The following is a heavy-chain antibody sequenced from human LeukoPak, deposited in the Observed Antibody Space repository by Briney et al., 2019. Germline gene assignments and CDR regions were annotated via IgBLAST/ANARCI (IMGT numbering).Heavy chain of an antibody. D-gene: IGHD6-19*01. CDR2: IGGSGNTA. V-gene: IGHV3-23*01. CDR1: GFNFRTYA. CDR3: ARNDALEPTAAVGDWSDP. J-gene: IGHJ5*02. Sequence: GGSLRLSCAASGFNFRTYAMSWVRQAPGKGLEWVSTIGGSGNTAYYIESVKGRFTISRDNSKNTLYLQMNSLRAEDTAVYYCARNDALEPTAAVGDWSDPWGQGTLVTVSS.